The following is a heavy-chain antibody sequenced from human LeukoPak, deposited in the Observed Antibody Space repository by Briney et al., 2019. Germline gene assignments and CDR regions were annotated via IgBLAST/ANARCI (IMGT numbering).Heavy chain of an antibody. CDR3: ASNYYDSGDFDY. D-gene: IGHD3-22*01. CDR1: GGSISSGGYS. J-gene: IGHJ4*02. V-gene: IGHV4-30-2*01. CDR2: IYHSGGT. Sequence: SQTLSLTCAVSGGSISSGGYSWSWIRQPPGKGLEWIGYIYHSGGTYYNPSLKSRVTISVDRSKNQFSLKLSSVTAADTAVYYCASNYYDSGDFDYWGQGTLVTVSS.